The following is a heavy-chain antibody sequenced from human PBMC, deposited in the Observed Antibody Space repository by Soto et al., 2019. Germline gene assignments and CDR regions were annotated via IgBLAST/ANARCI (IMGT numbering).Heavy chain of an antibody. CDR1: GFTVSSNY. D-gene: IGHD3-22*01. CDR2: IYSGGST. V-gene: IGHV3-66*01. J-gene: IGHJ3*02. Sequence: GGSLRLSCAASGFTVSSNYMSWVRQAPGKGLEWVSVIYSGGSTYYADSVKGRFTISRDNSKNTLYLQMNSLRAEDTAVYYCAARTDAHSSGYYAFDIWGQGTMVTVSS. CDR3: AARTDAHSSGYYAFDI.